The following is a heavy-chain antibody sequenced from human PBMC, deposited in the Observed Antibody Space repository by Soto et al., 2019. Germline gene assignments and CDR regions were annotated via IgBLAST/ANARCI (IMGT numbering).Heavy chain of an antibody. CDR1: GFTFSGYW. V-gene: IGHV3-74*01. J-gene: IGHJ4*02. CDR2: LNPNGTFT. CDR3: ERGGTSTTYWGLFYN. Sequence: EVQLVESGGGLVQPGGSLRLSCAGSGFTFSGYWMHWVRQAPGKGPVWVSRLNPNGTFTTNADSVKGRFTISRDNANNTVYLQMNSLRGDDTAVYYCERGGTSTTYWGLFYNWGQGTLVTVSS. D-gene: IGHD7-27*01.